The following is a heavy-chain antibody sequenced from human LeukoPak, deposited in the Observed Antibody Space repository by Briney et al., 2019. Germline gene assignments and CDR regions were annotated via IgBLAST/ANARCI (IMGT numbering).Heavy chain of an antibody. CDR3: VKESSRNFDY. CDR2: ISSNGGST. CDR1: GFTFSSCA. Sequence: GGSLRLSCSASGFTFSSCAMHWVRQAPGQGLEYVSAISSNGGSTYYADSVKGRFTISRDNSKNTLYLQMSSLRAEDTAVYYCVKESSRNFDYWGQGTLVTVSS. J-gene: IGHJ4*02. V-gene: IGHV3-64D*09.